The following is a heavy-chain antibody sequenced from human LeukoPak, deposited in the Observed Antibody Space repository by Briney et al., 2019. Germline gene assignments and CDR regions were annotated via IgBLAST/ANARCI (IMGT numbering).Heavy chain of an antibody. CDR2: IYTSGST. V-gene: IGHV4-4*07. J-gene: IGHJ4*02. CDR3: ASQYSSSWYLSKYFDY. CDR1: GGSISGYY. D-gene: IGHD6-13*01. Sequence: SETLSLTCTVSGGSISGYYWSWIRQPAGKGRERIERIYTSGSTNYNPSLKSRVTMSVDTSRNQFSLKLSSVTAADTAVYYCASQYSSSWYLSKYFDYWGQGTLVTVSS.